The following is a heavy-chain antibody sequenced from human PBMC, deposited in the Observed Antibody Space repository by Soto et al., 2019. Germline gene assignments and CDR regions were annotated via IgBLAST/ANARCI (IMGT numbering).Heavy chain of an antibody. J-gene: IGHJ5*02. CDR2: ISYDGSNK. Sequence: PWGSLRLSCSASGFTFIIYGMHWVRQAPGKGLEWVAVISYDGSNKYYADSVKGRFTISRDNSKNTLYLQMNSLRAEDTAVYYCAKSQGGAWFDPWGQGNLVTVSS. V-gene: IGHV3-30*18. D-gene: IGHD3-16*01. CDR1: GFTFIIYG. CDR3: AKSQGGAWFDP.